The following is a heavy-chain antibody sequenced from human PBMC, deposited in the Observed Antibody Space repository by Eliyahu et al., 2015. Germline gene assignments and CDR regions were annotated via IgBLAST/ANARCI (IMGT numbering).Heavy chain of an antibody. Sequence: EVQLVESGGGLVQPGGSLRLSCAASGFTLSSYWMHWVRQAPGKGPVWVSRIDSDGSSTSYADSVKGRFTISRDNAKNTLYLQMNSLRAEDTAVYYCARDGTDTDLDYWGQGTLVTVSS. CDR3: ARDGTDTDLDY. V-gene: IGHV3-74*01. D-gene: IGHD1-1*01. CDR1: GFTLSSYW. J-gene: IGHJ4*02. CDR2: IDSDGSST.